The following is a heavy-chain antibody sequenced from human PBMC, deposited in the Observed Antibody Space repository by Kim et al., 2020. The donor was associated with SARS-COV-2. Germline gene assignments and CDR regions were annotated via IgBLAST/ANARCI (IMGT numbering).Heavy chain of an antibody. CDR3: ARLTPRQQLGPPYFDY. CDR2: ISSSSSTI. CDR1: GFTFSSYS. V-gene: IGHV3-48*02. J-gene: IGHJ4*02. D-gene: IGHD6-13*01. Sequence: GGSLRLSCAASGFTFSSYSMNWVRQAPGKGLEWVSYISSSSSTIYYADSVKGRFTISRDNAKNSLYLQMNNLRDEDTAVYYCARLTPRQQLGPPYFDYWGQGTLVTVSS.